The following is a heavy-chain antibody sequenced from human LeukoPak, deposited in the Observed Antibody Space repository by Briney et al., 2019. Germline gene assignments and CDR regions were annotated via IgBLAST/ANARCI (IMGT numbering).Heavy chain of an antibody. CDR2: FTAYGGT. V-gene: IGHV3-23*01. J-gene: IGHJ5*02. CDR1: GFIFSDYT. D-gene: IGHD4-23*01. Sequence: PGGFLGLSCAASGFIFSDYTMMWVRRAPGKGLQWVATFTAYGGTYYAASVKGRFAISRDNSRDTVSLYMNSLRVEDTAMYYCAKGSTGGKVDWFDPWGPGALVTVSS. CDR3: AKGSTGGKVDWFDP.